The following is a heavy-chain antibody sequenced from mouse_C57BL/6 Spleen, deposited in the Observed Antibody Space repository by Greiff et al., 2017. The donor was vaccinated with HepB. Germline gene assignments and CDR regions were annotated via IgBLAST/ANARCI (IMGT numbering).Heavy chain of an antibody. CDR3: ALLWLRRNYFDY. D-gene: IGHD2-9*01. J-gene: IGHJ2*01. CDR2: INPSNGGT. Sequence: QVQLQQPGTELVKPGASVKLSCKASGYTFTSYWMHWVKQRPGQGLEWIGNINPSNGGTNYNQKFKGKSTLTVDKSSSTAYMQLSSLTSEDSAVYYCALLWLRRNYFDYWGQGTTLTVSS. CDR1: GYTFTSYW. V-gene: IGHV1-53*01.